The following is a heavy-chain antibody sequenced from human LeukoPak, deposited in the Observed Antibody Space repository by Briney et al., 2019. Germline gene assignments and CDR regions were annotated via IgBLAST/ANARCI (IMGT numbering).Heavy chain of an antibody. V-gene: IGHV3-74*01. D-gene: IGHD6-6*01. CDR2: IDTDVSSA. CDR3: ARQLLSSTVARPLDY. Sequence: PGGSLRLSCVASGFAFTSYSMTWVRQAPGKGLVWVSRIDTDVSSADYADSVKGRFTISRDNAKNTLYLQMNSLRAEDMAVYYCARQLLSSTVARPLDYWGQGTLVTVSS. J-gene: IGHJ4*02. CDR1: GFAFTSYS.